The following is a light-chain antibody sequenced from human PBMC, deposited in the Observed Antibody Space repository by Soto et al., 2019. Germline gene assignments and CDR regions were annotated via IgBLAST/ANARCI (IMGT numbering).Light chain of an antibody. V-gene: IGKV1-12*01. J-gene: IGKJ4*01. CDR1: QGIRYW. CDR2: GAS. CDR3: QQAYSFPLT. Sequence: DIQMTQSPSSVSASVGDRVTITCRASQGIRYWLAWYQQKPGKAPKMLITGASSLQIGVPSRFSGSGSGTDFTLTIISLQPEDVATHYCQQAYSFPLTLGGGTKVEI.